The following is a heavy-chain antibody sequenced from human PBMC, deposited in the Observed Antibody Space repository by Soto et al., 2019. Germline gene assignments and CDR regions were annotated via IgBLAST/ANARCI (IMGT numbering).Heavy chain of an antibody. J-gene: IGHJ4*02. CDR3: AKATYDTTFYTSSLDN. D-gene: IGHD3-22*01. CDR1: EFTFKNYA. V-gene: IGHV3-23*01. CDR2: ITGSDGRT. Sequence: VQLLESGGGLAHPGGSLRLSCAASEFTFKNYAMTWVRQAPGKGLEWVSLITGSDGRTYYADSVKGRFTISRDNSKNTLFLQMDSLRPEDTALYYCAKATYDTTFYTSSLDNWGQGTLVTVSS.